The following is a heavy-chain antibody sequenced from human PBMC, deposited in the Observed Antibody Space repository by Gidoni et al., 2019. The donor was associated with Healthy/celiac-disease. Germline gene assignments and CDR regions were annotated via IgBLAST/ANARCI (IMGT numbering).Heavy chain of an antibody. Sequence: EVQLLESGGGLVQPGGSLRLSCAASGFTCSSYAMSWVRQAPGKGLEWVSAIRGSGGSTYYADSVKGQFTISRDNSENTLYLQMNSLRAEDTAVYYCAKDQTVVVPYAPLPLRPFDYWGQGTLVTVSS. V-gene: IGHV3-23*01. CDR3: AKDQTVVVPYAPLPLRPFDY. CDR2: IRGSGGST. CDR1: GFTCSSYA. D-gene: IGHD2-2*01. J-gene: IGHJ4*02.